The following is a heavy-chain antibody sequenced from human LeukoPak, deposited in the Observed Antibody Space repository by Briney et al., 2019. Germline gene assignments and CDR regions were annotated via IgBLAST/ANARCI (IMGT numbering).Heavy chain of an antibody. CDR1: GGIFNNSA. Sequence: ASVKVSCKTSGGIFNNSAISWVRQAPGQGLEWLGGIIPLFGTAGYAHKFQGRATITKDESTRTVYLELTSLTSDDTAVYYCARDVHGDYGSGWFDPWGQGTLVSVSS. CDR2: IIPLFGTA. V-gene: IGHV1-69*05. CDR3: ARDVHGDYGSGWFDP. J-gene: IGHJ5*02. D-gene: IGHD4-17*01.